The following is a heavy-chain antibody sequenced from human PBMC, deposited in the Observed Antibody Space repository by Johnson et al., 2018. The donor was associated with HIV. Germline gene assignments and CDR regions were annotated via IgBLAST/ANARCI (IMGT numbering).Heavy chain of an antibody. V-gene: IGHV3-66*01. D-gene: IGHD3-10*01. CDR2: IYSGGST. CDR1: GFTVSSYY. CDR3: AKDRGWGGTDAFDI. Sequence: VQLVESGGGLVQPGGSLRLSCAASGFTVSSYYMSWVRQAPGKGLEWVSVIYSGGSTYYADSVKGRFTISRDNSKNTLYLQMNSLRAEDTAVYYCAKDRGWGGTDAFDIWGQGTMVTVSS. J-gene: IGHJ3*02.